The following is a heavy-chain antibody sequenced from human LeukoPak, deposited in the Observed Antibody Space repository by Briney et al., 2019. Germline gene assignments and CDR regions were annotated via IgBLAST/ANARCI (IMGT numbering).Heavy chain of an antibody. J-gene: IGHJ3*02. D-gene: IGHD2-2*01. CDR3: ARDSTMQLGAFDM. CDR1: GGSISSYY. CDR2: IYYSGRT. V-gene: IGHV4-59*01. Sequence: PSEALSLTCTVPGGSISSYYWSWIRQPPGKGLEWIGYIYYSGRTNYSPSLKSRVAISVDTSRNQFSLKLTSVTAADTAVYYCARDSTMQLGAFDMWGQGTVVIVSS.